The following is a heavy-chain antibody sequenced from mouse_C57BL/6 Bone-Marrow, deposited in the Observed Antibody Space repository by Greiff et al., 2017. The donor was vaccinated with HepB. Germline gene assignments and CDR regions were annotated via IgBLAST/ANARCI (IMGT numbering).Heavy chain of an antibody. J-gene: IGHJ2*01. CDR2: IDPANGNT. CDR3: ARRVRISGYVFDY. D-gene: IGHD3-2*02. Sequence: VQLQQSVAELVRPGASVKLSCTASGFNIKNTYMHWVKQRPEQGLEWIGRIDPANGNTTYAPKFQGKATITAYKSSNTAYLQLSSLTSEDTAIYYCARRVRISGYVFDYWGQGTTLTVSS. V-gene: IGHV14-3*01. CDR1: GFNIKNTY.